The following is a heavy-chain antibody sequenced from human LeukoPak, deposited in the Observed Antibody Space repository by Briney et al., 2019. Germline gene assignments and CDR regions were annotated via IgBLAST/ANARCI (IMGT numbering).Heavy chain of an antibody. CDR3: ARDTSVAAADY. D-gene: IGHD6-13*01. CDR2: IWYDGSNK. V-gene: IGHV3-33*01. Sequence: PGRSLRLSCAASGFTFSSYGMHWVRQAPGKGLEWVAVIWYDGSNKYYADSVKGRFTISRDNSKNTLYLQMNSLRAEDTAVYYCARDTSVAAADYWGQGTLVTVSS. J-gene: IGHJ4*02. CDR1: GFTFSSYG.